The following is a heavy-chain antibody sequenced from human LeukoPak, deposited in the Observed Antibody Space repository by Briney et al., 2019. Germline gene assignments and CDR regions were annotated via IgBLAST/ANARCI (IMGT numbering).Heavy chain of an antibody. J-gene: IGHJ6*02. CDR2: MNPNSGNT. V-gene: IGHV1-8*01. CDR1: GYTFTSYD. CDR3: ARGPLSQMTYYDFWSGYPYSRYYYGMDV. D-gene: IGHD3-3*01. Sequence: ASVKVSCKASGYTFTSYDINWVRQATGQGLEWMGWMNPNSGNTGYAQKFQGRVTMTRNTSISTAYMELSSLRSEDTAVYYCARGPLSQMTYYDFWSGYPYSRYYYGMDVWGQGTTVTVSS.